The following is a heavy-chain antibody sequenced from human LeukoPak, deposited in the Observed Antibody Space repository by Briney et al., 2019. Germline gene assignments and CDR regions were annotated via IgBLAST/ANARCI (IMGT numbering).Heavy chain of an antibody. CDR2: ISAYNGNT. D-gene: IGHD4-17*01. CDR3: ARALYGDYVSDY. J-gene: IGHJ4*02. Sequence: ASVKVSCKASGYTFTSYGISWVRQAPGQGLEWMGWISAYNGNTNYAQKLQGRVTMTTDTSTSTAYMELRSLRSDDTAVYHCARALYGDYVSDYWGQGTLVTVSS. CDR1: GYTFTSYG. V-gene: IGHV1-18*01.